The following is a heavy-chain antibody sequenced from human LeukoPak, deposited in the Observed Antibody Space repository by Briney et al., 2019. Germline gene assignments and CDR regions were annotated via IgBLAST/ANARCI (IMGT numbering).Heavy chain of an antibody. J-gene: IGHJ4*02. CDR1: GFTFSSYA. CDR2: ISGSGENT. V-gene: IGHV3-23*01. CDR3: AKTVSGIYSYQGGDY. D-gene: IGHD3-16*02. Sequence: PGGSLRLSCAASGFTFSSYAMSWVRQAPGKGLEWVSAISGSGENTNYADSVKGRFTMSRDNSRNMLYLQMNSLRDEDTAKYYCAKTVSGIYSYQGGDYWGQGTLVTVSS.